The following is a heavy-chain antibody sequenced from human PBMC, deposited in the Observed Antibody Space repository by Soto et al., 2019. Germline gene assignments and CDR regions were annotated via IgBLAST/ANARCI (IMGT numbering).Heavy chain of an antibody. J-gene: IGHJ3*02. D-gene: IGHD3-10*01. V-gene: IGHV4-39*01. CDR2: IYYSGST. Sequence: SETLSLTCTVSGGSISSSSYYWGWIRQPPGKGLEWIGSIYYSGSTYYNPSLKSRVTISVDTSKNQFSLKLSSVTAADTAVYYCARPHTGTTYYYGSGSYPAFDIWGQGTMVTVSS. CDR3: ARPHTGTTYYYGSGSYPAFDI. CDR1: GGSISSSSYY.